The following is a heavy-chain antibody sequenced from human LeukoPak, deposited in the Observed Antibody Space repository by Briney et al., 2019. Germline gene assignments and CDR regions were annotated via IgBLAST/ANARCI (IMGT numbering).Heavy chain of an antibody. V-gene: IGHV1-2*02. D-gene: IGHD5-12*01. CDR1: GYTFTGYY. Sequence: GASVKVSCKSSGYTFTGYYMHWVRQAPGQRLEWMGWINPNSGGTNYAQKFQGRVTMTRDTSISTAYMELSRLRSEDTAVYYCARDDGSGYDYIAEYFQHWGQGTLVTVSS. J-gene: IGHJ1*01. CDR3: ARDDGSGYDYIAEYFQH. CDR2: INPNSGGT.